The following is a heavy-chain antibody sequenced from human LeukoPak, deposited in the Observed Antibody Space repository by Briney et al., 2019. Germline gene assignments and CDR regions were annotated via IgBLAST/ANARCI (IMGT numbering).Heavy chain of an antibody. CDR1: GFTFSSYS. Sequence: KPGGSLRLSCAASGFTFSSYSMNWVRQAPGKGLEWVSSISSSSSYIYYADSVKGRFTISRDNSKNTLYLQMSSLRAEDTAVFYCAKDRGGRYCTGGSCYLYYGMDVWGQGTTVTVSS. CDR2: ISSSSSYI. V-gene: IGHV3-21*01. J-gene: IGHJ6*02. CDR3: AKDRGGRYCTGGSCYLYYGMDV. D-gene: IGHD2-15*01.